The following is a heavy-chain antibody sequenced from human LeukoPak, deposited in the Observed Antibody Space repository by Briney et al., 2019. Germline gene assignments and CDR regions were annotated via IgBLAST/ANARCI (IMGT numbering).Heavy chain of an antibody. CDR2: IYHSGST. CDR3: ARHNRIYSSSWYEGDYFYY. CDR1: GYSISSGYY. Sequence: SETLSLTCTVSGYSISSGYYRGWIRQPPGKGLEWIGSIYHSGSTYYNPSLKSRVTISVDTSKNQFSLKLSSVTATDTALYYCARHNRIYSSSWYEGDYFYYWGQGTLVTVSS. J-gene: IGHJ4*02. D-gene: IGHD6-13*01. V-gene: IGHV4-38-2*02.